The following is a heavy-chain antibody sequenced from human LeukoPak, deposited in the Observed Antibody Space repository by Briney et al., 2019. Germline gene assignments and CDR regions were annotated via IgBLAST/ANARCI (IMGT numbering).Heavy chain of an antibody. V-gene: IGHV4-31*03. Sequence: SETLSLTCTVSGGSISSGGYYWSWIRQHPGKGLEWIGYIYYSGSTYYNPSLKSRVTISVDTSKNQFSLKLSSVTAADTAVYYCARIPRGEGEGFDPWGQGTLVTVSS. CDR3: ARIPRGEGEGFDP. CDR1: GGSISSGGYY. J-gene: IGHJ5*02. CDR2: IYYSGST. D-gene: IGHD2-21*01.